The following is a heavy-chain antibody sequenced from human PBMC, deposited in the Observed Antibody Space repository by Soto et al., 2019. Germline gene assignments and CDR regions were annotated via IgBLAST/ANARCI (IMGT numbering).Heavy chain of an antibody. J-gene: IGHJ4*02. Sequence: GGSLRLSCAASGFSFSDYYMTWIRQAPGKGLEWISFIRTGSSDTNYADSNYADSVKGRFTISRDNAKNTVYLQMNSLRDEDTAVYYCARDRLRATALDYWGQGTLVTVSS. CDR1: GFSFSDYY. V-gene: IGHV3-11*06. CDR3: ARDRLRATALDY. CDR2: IRTGSSDTNYADS.